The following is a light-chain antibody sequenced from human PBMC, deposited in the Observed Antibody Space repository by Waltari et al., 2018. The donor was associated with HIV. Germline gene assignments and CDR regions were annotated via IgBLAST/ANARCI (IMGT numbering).Light chain of an antibody. J-gene: IGLJ2*01. V-gene: IGLV2-14*03. Sequence: QSALTQPASVSGSPGQSITISCTGTSSDVGAYNYVSWYQLHPGKAPKLMIYDVSNQPSGVSDRLSGSNSANTASLTISGLQAEDEAHYYCSSYTISSTVVFGGGTKLTVL. CDR1: SSDVGAYNY. CDR3: SSYTISSTVV. CDR2: DVS.